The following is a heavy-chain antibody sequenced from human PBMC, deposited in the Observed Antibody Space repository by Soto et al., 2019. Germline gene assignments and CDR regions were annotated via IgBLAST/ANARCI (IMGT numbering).Heavy chain of an antibody. J-gene: IGHJ4*02. Sequence: GASVKVSCKASGYTFTSYGISWVRQAPGQGLEWMGWISAYNGNTNYAQKLQGRVTMTTDTSTSTAYMELRSLRSDDTAVYYCARVGGVVYYRTWPLDYWGKETLVTASS. V-gene: IGHV1-18*01. CDR3: ARVGGVVYYRTWPLDY. D-gene: IGHD3-16*01. CDR2: ISAYNGNT. CDR1: GYTFTSYG.